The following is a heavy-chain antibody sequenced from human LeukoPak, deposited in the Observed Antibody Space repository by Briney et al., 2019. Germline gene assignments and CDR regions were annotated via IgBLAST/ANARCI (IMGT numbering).Heavy chain of an antibody. CDR1: RFTFTSSA. CDR2: IVVGSGNT. CDR3: AALIVGATTGDY. J-gene: IGHJ4*02. D-gene: IGHD1-26*01. V-gene: IGHV1-58*02. Sequence: ASVKVSCKASRFTFTSSAMQWVRQARGQRLEWIGWIVVGSGNTNYAQKFQERVTLTRDMSTSTAYMELSSLRSEDTAVYYCAALIVGATTGDYWGQGTLVTVSS.